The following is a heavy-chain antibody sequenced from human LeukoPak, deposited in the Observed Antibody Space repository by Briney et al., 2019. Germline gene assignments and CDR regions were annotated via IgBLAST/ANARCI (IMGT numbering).Heavy chain of an antibody. V-gene: IGHV3-21*01. CDR3: ARTYGSGSYEYFQH. CDR2: ISSSSTSI. Sequence: GGSLRLSCAASGFTFSSYSMNWVRQAPGKGLEWVSSISSSSTSIYYADSVKGRFTISRDNAKNSLYLQMNSLRAEDTAVYYCARTYGSGSYEYFQHWDQGTLVTVSS. D-gene: IGHD3-10*01. CDR1: GFTFSSYS. J-gene: IGHJ1*01.